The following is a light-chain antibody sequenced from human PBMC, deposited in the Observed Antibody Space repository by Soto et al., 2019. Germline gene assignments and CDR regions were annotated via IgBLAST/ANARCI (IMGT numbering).Light chain of an antibody. CDR2: KAS. J-gene: IGKJ2*01. CDR3: QQYNHYSSYT. CDR1: QSISIW. V-gene: IGKV1-5*03. Sequence: DIQMTQSPSTLSASVGDRVTITCRASQSISIWLAWYQQKPGKAPKLLVYKASTLESGVPSRFSGSGSGTEFTLTISSLQPEDSASYYCQQYNHYSSYTFGQGTKVEIK.